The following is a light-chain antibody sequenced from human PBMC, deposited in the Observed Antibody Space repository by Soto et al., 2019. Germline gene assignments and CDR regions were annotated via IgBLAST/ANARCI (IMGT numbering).Light chain of an antibody. CDR3: QHRANWPRA. CDR1: HSVSSSY. Sequence: EIVLTQSPGTLSLSPGERATLSCRASHSVSSSYLAWYQQKPGQAPRLLIYGASSRATGIPDRFSGSGSGTDFTLTISSLEPEDFAVYYCQHRANWPRAFGPGTKVDIK. J-gene: IGKJ3*01. V-gene: IGKV3D-20*02. CDR2: GAS.